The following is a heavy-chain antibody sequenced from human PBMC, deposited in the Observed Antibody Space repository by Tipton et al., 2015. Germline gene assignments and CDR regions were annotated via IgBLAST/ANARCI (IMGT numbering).Heavy chain of an antibody. CDR2: IQYSGST. Sequence: TLSLTCTVSSDSISKYYWSWIRQPPGKELEWIGYIQYSGSTNYNPSLKSRVTISVDTSKNHFSLSLTSVTAADTAIYYCARDLEHGMDVWGQGTMVTVSS. CDR3: ARDLEHGMDV. CDR1: SDSISKYY. V-gene: IGHV4-59*01. J-gene: IGHJ6*02. D-gene: IGHD5-24*01.